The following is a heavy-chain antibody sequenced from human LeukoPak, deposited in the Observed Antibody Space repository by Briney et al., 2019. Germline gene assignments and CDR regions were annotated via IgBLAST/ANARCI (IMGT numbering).Heavy chain of an antibody. CDR1: GGTFSSYA. J-gene: IGHJ4*02. V-gene: IGHV1-69*13. CDR3: ASPDHYDSSGYYYHFDY. Sequence: SVKVSCKASGGTFSSYAISWVRQAPGQGLEWMGGIIPIFGTANYAQKFQGRVTITADESTSTAYMELSSLRSEHTAVYYCASPDHYDSSGYYYHFDYWGQGTLVTVSS. D-gene: IGHD3-22*01. CDR2: IIPIFGTA.